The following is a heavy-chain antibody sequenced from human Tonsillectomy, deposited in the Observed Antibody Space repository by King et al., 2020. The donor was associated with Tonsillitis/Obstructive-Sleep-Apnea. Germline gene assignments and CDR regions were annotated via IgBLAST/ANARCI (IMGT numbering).Heavy chain of an antibody. Sequence: VQLVESGGGVVQPGRSLRLSCAASGFTFSSYGMHWVRQAPGKGLEWVAVISYDGSNKYYADSVKGRFTISRDNSKNTLYLQMNSLRAEDTAVYYCSKEKYYYASSGQYYFDYWGQXTLVTVSS. CDR1: GFTFSSYG. V-gene: IGHV3-30*18. J-gene: IGHJ4*02. CDR2: ISYDGSNK. CDR3: SKEKYYYASSGQYYFDY. D-gene: IGHD3-22*01.